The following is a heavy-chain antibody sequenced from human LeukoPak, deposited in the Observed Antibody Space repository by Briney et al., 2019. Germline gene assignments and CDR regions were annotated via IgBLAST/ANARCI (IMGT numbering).Heavy chain of an antibody. CDR3: ARYASGSYYWFDP. V-gene: IGHV4-39*01. Sequence: SETLSLTCTASGGSISSTSYHWAWIRQPPGKGLEWIATVYYTGSDYYNPSLKSRVTISVDTSKSQFSLKLSSVTTADTALYYCARYASGSYYWFDPWGQGTLVTVSS. D-gene: IGHD3-10*01. CDR2: VYYTGSD. CDR1: GGSISSTSYH. J-gene: IGHJ5*02.